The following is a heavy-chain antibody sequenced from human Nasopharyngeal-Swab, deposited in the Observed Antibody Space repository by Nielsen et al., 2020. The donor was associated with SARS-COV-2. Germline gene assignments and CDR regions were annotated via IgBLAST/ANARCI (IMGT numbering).Heavy chain of an antibody. CDR3: AADLARTTGTTN. V-gene: IGHV1-58*01. CDR2: IVVGSGNT. J-gene: IGHJ4*02. D-gene: IGHD1-1*01. CDR1: EFIFTSPA. Sequence: SVKVSCKASEFIFTSPAVQWVRQARGQRLEWIGWIVVGSGNTNYAQKFQERVTITRDMSTSTAYMELSSLRSEDTAVYYCAADLARTTGTTNWGQGTLVTVSS.